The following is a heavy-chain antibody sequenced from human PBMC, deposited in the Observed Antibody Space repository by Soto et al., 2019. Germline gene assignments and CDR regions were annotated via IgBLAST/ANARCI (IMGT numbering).Heavy chain of an antibody. D-gene: IGHD2-2*01. CDR2: TSNSGST. CDR3: ARGGGSTKVDY. CDR1: GGSITSSGDY. V-gene: IGHV4-31*03. J-gene: IGHJ4*02. Sequence: QVQLQESGPGLVKRSQTLCLTCTVSGGSITSSGDYWSWIRQHPGEGLEWIGFTSNSGSTSYNPSLKSRVTISVDTSSNQFSLNLKSVTAADTAVYYCARGGGSTKVDYWGQGTLVTVSP.